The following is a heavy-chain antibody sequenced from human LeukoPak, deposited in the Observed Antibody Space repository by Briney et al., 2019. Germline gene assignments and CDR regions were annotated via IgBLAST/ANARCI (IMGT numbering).Heavy chain of an antibody. J-gene: IGHJ6*02. CDR1: GGSFSGYY. CDR3: ARIPHRGIYCSSTSCYRDPYYYGMDV. CDR2: INHSGST. V-gene: IGHV4-34*01. Sequence: SETLSLTCAVYGGSFSGYYWSWIPQPPGKGLEWIGEINHSGSTNYNPSLKSRVTISVDTSKNQFSLKLSSVTAADTAVYYCARIPHRGIYCSSTSCYRDPYYYGMDVWGQGTTVTVSS. D-gene: IGHD2-2*02.